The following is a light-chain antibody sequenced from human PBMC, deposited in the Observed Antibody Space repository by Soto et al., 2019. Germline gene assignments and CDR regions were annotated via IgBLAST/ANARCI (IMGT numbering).Light chain of an antibody. CDR3: QQFGSSPGFT. V-gene: IGKV3-20*01. CDR1: QSINNRY. Sequence: EIVLTQSPGTLSLSPGERATLSCRASQSINNRYLAWYQQKPGQAPRLLIYGASSRATGIPDRFIGSGSGTDFTLIIIRLEHEDFAVYYCQQFGSSPGFTFGHGTKVDIK. CDR2: GAS. J-gene: IGKJ3*01.